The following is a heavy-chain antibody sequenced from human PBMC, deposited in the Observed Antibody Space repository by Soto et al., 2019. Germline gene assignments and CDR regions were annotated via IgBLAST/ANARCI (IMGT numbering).Heavy chain of an antibody. Sequence: EVQLVESGGCLIQPGGSLRLSCAASGFTFSSNDMNWVRQAPGKGLEWVSLIYSGGSTYYADSVKGRFTISRDNSKNTLYLQMSSLRAEDTAVYYSATRPLLPGAPWGQGTMVTVSS. CDR2: IYSGGST. V-gene: IGHV3-53*01. CDR3: ATRPLLPGAP. J-gene: IGHJ3*01. CDR1: GFTFSSND. D-gene: IGHD3-22*01.